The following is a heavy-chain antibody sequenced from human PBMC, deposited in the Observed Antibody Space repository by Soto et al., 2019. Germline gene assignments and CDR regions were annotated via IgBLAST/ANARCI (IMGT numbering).Heavy chain of an antibody. CDR3: ARESGSSCHDY. D-gene: IGHD6-13*01. J-gene: IGHJ4*02. V-gene: IGHV1-18*01. CDR2: ISSYNGNT. Sequence: ISWVRQAPGQGLEWMGWISSYNGNTNYAQKLQGRVTMTTDTSTSTAYMELRSLRSDDTAVYYCARESGSSCHDYWGQGTLVTVSS.